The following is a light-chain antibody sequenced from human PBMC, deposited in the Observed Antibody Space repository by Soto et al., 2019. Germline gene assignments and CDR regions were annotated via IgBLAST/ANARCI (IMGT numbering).Light chain of an antibody. V-gene: IGLV4-69*01. CDR3: QTWGTGPWV. CDR1: SGHSSYA. J-gene: IGLJ3*02. Sequence: QLVLTQSPSASASLGASVKLTCTLSSGHSSYAIAWHQQQPEKGPRYLMKLNSDGSHSKGDGIPDRLSGSSSGAERYLTISSLQSEDEADYYCQTWGTGPWVFGGGTKVTVL. CDR2: LNSDGSH.